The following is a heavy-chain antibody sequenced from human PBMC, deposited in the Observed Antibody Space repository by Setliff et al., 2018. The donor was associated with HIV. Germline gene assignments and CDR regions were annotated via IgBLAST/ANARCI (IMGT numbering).Heavy chain of an antibody. CDR3: AREAEGTTVVQVEYFHH. CDR1: GYTFTSYG. J-gene: IGHJ1*01. V-gene: IGHV1-18*01. D-gene: IGHD3-10*01. CDR2: ISADNGNT. Sequence: ASVKVSCKASGYTFTSYGISWVRQAPGQGLEWMGWISADNGNTNYAQKLQGRVTMTTDTSMSTAYMELKSLRADDTAVYYCAREAEGTTVVQVEYFHHWGQGTLVTVSS.